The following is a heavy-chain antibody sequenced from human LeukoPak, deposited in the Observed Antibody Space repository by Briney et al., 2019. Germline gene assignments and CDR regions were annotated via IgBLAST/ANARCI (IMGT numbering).Heavy chain of an antibody. CDR2: NSANNGDT. CDR1: GYTFTNYG. CDR3: ARDACVSCGGDCCHDP. D-gene: IGHD2-21*02. J-gene: IGHJ5*02. Sequence: ASVKVSCKASGYTFTNYGIRRVRQAPGQGREWMAWNSANNGDTRYAQKFQGRVILTTDTSTTTAYMELRNLRSDDTAVYYCARDACVSCGGDCCHDPWGQGTLVTVSS. V-gene: IGHV1-18*01.